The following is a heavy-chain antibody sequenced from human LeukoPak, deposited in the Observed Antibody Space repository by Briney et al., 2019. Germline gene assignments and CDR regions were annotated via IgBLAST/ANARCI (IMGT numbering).Heavy chain of an antibody. CDR2: FDPEDGET. J-gene: IGHJ2*01. D-gene: IGHD3-22*01. CDR1: GYTLTELS. Sequence: ASVKVSCKVSGYTLTELSMHWVRQAPGKGLEWMGGFDPEDGETIYAQKFQGRVTMTEDTSTDTAYMELSSLRSEDTAVYYCATDGFSSGYSGVWYFDLWGRGTLVTVSS. CDR3: ATDGFSSGYSGVWYFDL. V-gene: IGHV1-24*01.